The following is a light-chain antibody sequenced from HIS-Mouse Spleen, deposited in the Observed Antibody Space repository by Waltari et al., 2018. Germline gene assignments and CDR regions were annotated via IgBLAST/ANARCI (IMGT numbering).Light chain of an antibody. Sequence: QSALTQPASVSGSPGPSITISCTGTSSDAGGYNYVSLYQQHPGKAPKLMIYDVSNRPSGVSNRFSGSKSGNTASLTISGLQAEDEADYYCSSYTSSSSWVFGGGTKLTVL. V-gene: IGLV2-14*01. CDR3: SSYTSSSSWV. J-gene: IGLJ3*02. CDR1: SSDAGGYNY. CDR2: DVS.